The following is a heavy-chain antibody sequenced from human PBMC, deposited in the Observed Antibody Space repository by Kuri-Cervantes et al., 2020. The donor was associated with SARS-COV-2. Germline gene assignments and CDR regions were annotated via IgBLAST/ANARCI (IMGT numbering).Heavy chain of an antibody. CDR3: ARLTRYSSSWYFSY. CDR1: GGSFSGYY. V-gene: IGHV4-34*01. CDR2: INHSGST. J-gene: IGHJ4*02. Sequence: SETLSLTCAVYGGSFSGYYWSWIRQPPGKGLEWIGEINHSGSTNYNPSLKSRVTISVDTSKNQFSLKLSSVTAADTAVYYCARLTRYSSSWYFSYWGQGNLANISS. D-gene: IGHD6-13*01.